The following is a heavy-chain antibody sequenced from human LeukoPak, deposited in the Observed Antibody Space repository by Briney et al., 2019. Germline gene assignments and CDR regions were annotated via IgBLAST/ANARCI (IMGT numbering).Heavy chain of an antibody. CDR1: GYTFTSYD. J-gene: IGHJ4*02. CDR2: MNPNSGNT. CDR3: ARGESYSSGRDY. V-gene: IGHV1-8*01. Sequence: ASVKVSCKASGYTFTSYDINWVRQATGQGLEWMGWMNPNSGNTGYAQKFQGRVTMTRNTSISTAYMELSSLRSEDTAVYYCARGESYSSGRDYWGQGTLVTVSS. D-gene: IGHD6-19*01.